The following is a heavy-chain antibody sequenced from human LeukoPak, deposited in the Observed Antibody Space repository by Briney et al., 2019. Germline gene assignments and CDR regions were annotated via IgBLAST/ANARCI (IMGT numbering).Heavy chain of an antibody. Sequence: SETLSLTCTVSDGSIRNYYWSWIRQPPGKGLEWIGYIYYSGSTTYNPYLKSRVTMSVDMSKNQFSLRLNSVTAADTAVYYCARGASTFDYWGQGTLVTVSS. J-gene: IGHJ4*02. CDR3: ARGASTFDY. CDR2: IYYSGST. D-gene: IGHD2-2*01. V-gene: IGHV4-59*01. CDR1: DGSIRNYY.